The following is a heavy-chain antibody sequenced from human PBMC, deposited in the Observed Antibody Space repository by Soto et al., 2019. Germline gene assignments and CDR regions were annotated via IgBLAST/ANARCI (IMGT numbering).Heavy chain of an antibody. CDR1: GGSISRSSYY. CDR2: IYYSGST. J-gene: IGHJ4*02. CDR3: ARHGGTPYSSGWYAAFDY. Sequence: NPSETLSLTCTVSGGSISRSSYYWGWIRQPPGKGLEWIGSIYYSGSTYYSPSLKSRVTISVDTSKNQFSLKLSSVTAADTAVYYCARHGGTPYSSGWYAAFDYWGQGTLVTVSS. V-gene: IGHV4-39*01. D-gene: IGHD6-19*01.